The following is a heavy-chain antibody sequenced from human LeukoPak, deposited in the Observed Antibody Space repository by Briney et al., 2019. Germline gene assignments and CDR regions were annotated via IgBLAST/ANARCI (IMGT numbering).Heavy chain of an antibody. J-gene: IGHJ4*02. CDR3: ARVRSSGWGKGFDY. CDR2: IFYSGST. CDR1: GGSISTYY. Sequence: SETLSLTCTVSGGSISTYYWSWIRQPPGKGLEWIGYIFYSGSTNYNPSLKSRVTISVDTSKNQFSLKLSSVTAADTAMYYCARVRSSGWGKGFDYWGQGTLVTVSS. D-gene: IGHD6-19*01. V-gene: IGHV4-59*01.